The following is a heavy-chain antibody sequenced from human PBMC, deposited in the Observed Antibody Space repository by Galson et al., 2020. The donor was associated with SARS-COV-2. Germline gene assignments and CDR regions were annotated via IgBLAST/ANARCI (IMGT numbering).Heavy chain of an antibody. Sequence: GESLKISCAASGFTFSSSWMNWVRQAPGKGLEWVANMKQDGSEIYYVDSVKGRFTISRDNAKNSLYLQMNSLRAEDTAVYYCANIDMGFWGRGTLVTVSS. J-gene: IGHJ4*02. CDR2: MKQDGSEI. CDR3: ANIDMGF. V-gene: IGHV3-7*01. CDR1: GFTFSSSW. D-gene: IGHD2-15*01.